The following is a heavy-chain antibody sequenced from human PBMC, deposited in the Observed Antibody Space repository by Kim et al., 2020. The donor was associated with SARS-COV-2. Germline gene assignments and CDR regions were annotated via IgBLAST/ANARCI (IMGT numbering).Heavy chain of an antibody. CDR1: GFTFSSYG. Sequence: GGSLRLSCAASGFTFSSYGMHWVRQAPGKGLEWVAVISYDGSNKYYADSVKGRFTISRDNSKNTLYLQMNSLRAEDTAVYYCAKDFSWYSKGDYYGMDVWGQGTTVTVSS. D-gene: IGHD6-13*01. CDR3: AKDFSWYSKGDYYGMDV. J-gene: IGHJ6*02. CDR2: ISYDGSNK. V-gene: IGHV3-30*18.